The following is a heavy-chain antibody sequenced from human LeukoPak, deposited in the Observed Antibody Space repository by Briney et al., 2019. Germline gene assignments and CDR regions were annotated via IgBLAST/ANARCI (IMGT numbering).Heavy chain of an antibody. CDR3: AKRPYDSSGYYSPYYFDY. CDR2: ISGSGGST. J-gene: IGHJ4*02. V-gene: IGHV3-23*01. CDR1: GFTFSSYE. Sequence: GGSLRLSCAASGFTFSSYEMNWVRQAPGKGLEWVSAISGSGGSTYYADSVKGRFTISRDNSKNTLYLQMNSLRAEDTAVYYCAKRPYDSSGYYSPYYFDYWGQGTLVTVSS. D-gene: IGHD3-22*01.